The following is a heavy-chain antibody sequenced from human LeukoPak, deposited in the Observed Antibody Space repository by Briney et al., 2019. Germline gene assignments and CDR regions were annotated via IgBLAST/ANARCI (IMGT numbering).Heavy chain of an antibody. J-gene: IGHJ4*02. V-gene: IGHV3-23*01. CDR1: GFTFSSYW. Sequence: GGSLRLSCAASGFTFSSYWMSWVRQAPGKGLEWVSAISGSGGSTYYADSVKGRFTISRDNAKNSLYLQMNSLRAEDTAVYYCARGLGWGTLVRGVIIDYWGQGTLVTVSS. D-gene: IGHD3-10*01. CDR3: ARGLGWGTLVRGVIIDY. CDR2: ISGSGGST.